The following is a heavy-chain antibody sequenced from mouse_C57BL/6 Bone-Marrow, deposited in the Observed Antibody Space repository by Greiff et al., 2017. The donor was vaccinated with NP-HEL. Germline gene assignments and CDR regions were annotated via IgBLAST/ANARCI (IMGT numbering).Heavy chain of an antibody. CDR1: GFTFSSYG. D-gene: IGHD1-3*01. CDR2: ISSGGSYT. V-gene: IGHV5-6*01. Sequence: VQLVQSGGDLVKPGGSVKLSCAASGFTFSSYGMSWVRQTPDKRLEWVATISSGGSYTYYTDSVKGRITISRDNAKNTLYLQMSSLKSEDTAMYYCANNGNWYYDVWGTGTTVTVSS. J-gene: IGHJ1*03. CDR3: ANNGNWYYDV.